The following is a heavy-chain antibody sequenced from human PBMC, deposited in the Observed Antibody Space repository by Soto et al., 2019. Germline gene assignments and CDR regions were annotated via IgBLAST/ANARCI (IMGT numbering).Heavy chain of an antibody. CDR1: GGTFSSYT. J-gene: IGHJ6*03. CDR3: AFNIGDYGPGANYYYYYYMDV. V-gene: IGHV1-69*02. CDR2: IIPILGIA. Sequence: SVKVSCKASGGTFSSYTISWVRQAPGQGLEWMGRIIPILGIANYAQKFQGRVTITADKSTSTAYVELSSLRSEDTAVYYCAFNIGDYGPGANYYYYYYMDVWGKGTTVTVSS. D-gene: IGHD4-17*01.